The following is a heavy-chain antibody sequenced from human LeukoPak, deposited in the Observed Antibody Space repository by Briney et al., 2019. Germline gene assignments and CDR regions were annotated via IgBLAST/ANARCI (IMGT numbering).Heavy chain of an antibody. CDR1: GGSISSSSYY. CDR2: IYYSGST. CDR3: ARRGYYDSSGYYP. V-gene: IGHV4-39*01. D-gene: IGHD3-22*01. Sequence: SSETLSLTCTVSGGSISSSSYYWGWIRQPPGKGLEWIGSIYYSGSTYYNPSLKSRVTISVDTSKNQFSLKLSSVTAADTAVYYCARRGYYDSSGYYPWGQGTLVIVSS. J-gene: IGHJ5*02.